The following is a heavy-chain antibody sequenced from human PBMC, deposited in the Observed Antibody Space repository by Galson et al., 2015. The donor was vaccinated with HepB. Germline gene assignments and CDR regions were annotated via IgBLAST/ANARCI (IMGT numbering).Heavy chain of an antibody. D-gene: IGHD3-10*01. CDR2: ISSSSSYI. V-gene: IGHV3-21*01. CDR3: ARVHRYGSGSSRGFDP. CDR1: GFTFSSYS. Sequence: SLRLSCAASGFTFSSYSMNWVRQAPGKGLEWVSSISSSSSYIYYADSVKGRFTISRDNAKNSLYLQMSSLRAEDTAVYYCARVHRYGSGSSRGFDPWGQGTLVTVSS. J-gene: IGHJ5*02.